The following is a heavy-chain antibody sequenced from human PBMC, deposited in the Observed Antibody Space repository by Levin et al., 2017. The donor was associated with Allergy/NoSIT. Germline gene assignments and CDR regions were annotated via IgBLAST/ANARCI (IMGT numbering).Heavy chain of an antibody. CDR1: GCSFSTDTL. CDR3: ATVEALFCSAVSCSYSFHF. D-gene: IGHD3-9*01. Sequence: GSLRLSCAVSGCSFSTDTLRCCLRPPPGEGLEWVGEIYRSGDTNYNPSVRSRVTMSGDKSKNHFSLKLSTVTAEDTAVYYCATVEALFCSAVSCSYSFHFWGQGALVTVSS. V-gene: IGHV4-4*02. J-gene: IGHJ4*02. CDR2: IYRSGDT.